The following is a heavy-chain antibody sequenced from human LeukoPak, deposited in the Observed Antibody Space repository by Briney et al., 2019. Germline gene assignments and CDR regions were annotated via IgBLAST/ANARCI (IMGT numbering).Heavy chain of an antibody. CDR2: ISGSGGST. D-gene: IGHD3-22*01. J-gene: IGHJ6*03. V-gene: IGHV3-23*01. CDR1: GFTFSSYA. CDR3: ARYLSGYSYYYMDV. Sequence: GGSLRLSCAASGFTFSSYAMSWVRQAPGKGLEWVSAISGSGGSTYYADSVKGRFTISRDNSKNTLYLQMNSLRAEDTAVYYCARYLSGYSYYYMDVWGKGTTVTVSS.